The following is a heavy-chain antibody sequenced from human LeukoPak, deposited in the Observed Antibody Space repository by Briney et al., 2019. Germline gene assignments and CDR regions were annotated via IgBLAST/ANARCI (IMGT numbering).Heavy chain of an antibody. J-gene: IGHJ5*02. V-gene: IGHV4-34*01. CDR2: INARGDT. D-gene: IGHD2-2*01. Sequence: SETLSLTCAVYGWSFNDYYWNWIRQPPGKGREWLGEINARGDTNYNPSLKSRVTISVDTSKKQFSLRLTSMIAADTALYYCARGQVPAARGYNWFDPWGQGTLVTVSS. CDR3: ARGQVPAARGYNWFDP. CDR1: GWSFNDYY.